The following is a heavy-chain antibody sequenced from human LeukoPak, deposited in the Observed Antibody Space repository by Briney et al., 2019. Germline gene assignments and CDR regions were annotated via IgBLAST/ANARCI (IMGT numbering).Heavy chain of an antibody. CDR3: ARQVRYGSGSYYPLKDYYYYMDV. J-gene: IGHJ6*03. Sequence: GESLKISCKGSGYSFTSYWIGWVRQMPGKGLEWMGIIYPGDSDTRYSPSFQGQVAISADKSISTAYLQWSSLKASDTAMYYCARQVRYGSGSYYPLKDYYYYMDVWGKGTTVTVSS. CDR2: IYPGDSDT. D-gene: IGHD3-10*01. V-gene: IGHV5-51*01. CDR1: GYSFTSYW.